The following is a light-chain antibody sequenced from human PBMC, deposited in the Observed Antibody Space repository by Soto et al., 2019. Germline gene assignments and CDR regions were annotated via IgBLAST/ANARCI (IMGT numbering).Light chain of an antibody. CDR3: QHSYSTPIT. V-gene: IGKV1-39*01. Sequence: DIQMTQSPSSLSASVGERVTITCRASQTIISYLNWYQQKPGKAPKLLIYAASSLQSGVPSRLSGSGSGTDFTLTISSLQPEDFATYYCQHSYSTPITFGQGTRLEI. CDR1: QTIISY. J-gene: IGKJ5*01. CDR2: AAS.